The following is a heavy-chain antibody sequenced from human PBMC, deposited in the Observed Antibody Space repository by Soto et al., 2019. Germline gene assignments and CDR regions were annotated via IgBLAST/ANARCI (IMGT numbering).Heavy chain of an antibody. CDR3: TTDLRPRIYYDSSGYPRPFDY. CDR2: IKSKTDGGTT. V-gene: IGHV3-15*07. CDR1: GLTFSDAW. D-gene: IGHD3-22*01. Sequence: GGSLRLSCAASGLTFSDAWMNWVRQAPGKGLEWVGRIKSKTDGGTTDYAAPVKGRFTISRDDSKNTLYLQMNSLKTEDTAVYYCTTDLRPRIYYDSSGYPRPFDYWGQGTLVTVSS. J-gene: IGHJ4*02.